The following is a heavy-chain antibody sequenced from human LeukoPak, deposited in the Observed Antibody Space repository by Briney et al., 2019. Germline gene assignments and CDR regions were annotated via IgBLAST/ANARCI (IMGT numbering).Heavy chain of an antibody. CDR1: GFTFSSYA. CDR3: ARDSTYYYGSGSSGPHYFDY. D-gene: IGHD3-10*01. J-gene: IGHJ4*02. V-gene: IGHV3-30*04. CDR2: ISYDGSNK. Sequence: PGRSLRLSCAASGFTFSSYAMHWVRQAPGKGLEWVAVISYDGSNKYYADSVKGRFTISRDNSKNTLYLQLNSLRAEDMTVYYCARDSTYYYGSGSSGPHYFDYWGQGTLVTVSS.